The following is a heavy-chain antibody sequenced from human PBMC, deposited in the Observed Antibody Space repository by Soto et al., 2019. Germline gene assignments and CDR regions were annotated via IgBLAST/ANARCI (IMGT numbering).Heavy chain of an antibody. D-gene: IGHD4-17*01. Sequence: VQLVESGGGVVQPGRSLRLSCAASGFTFSSYGMHWVRQAPGKGLEWVAVISYDGSNNYYADCVKGRFNISRDNSKNTLYLQMNSLRAEDTAVYYCAKDQKPTYLLKTVTRVPLDYWGQGTLVTVSS. V-gene: IGHV3-30*18. J-gene: IGHJ4*02. CDR2: ISYDGSNN. CDR3: AKDQKPTYLLKTVTRVPLDY. CDR1: GFTFSSYG.